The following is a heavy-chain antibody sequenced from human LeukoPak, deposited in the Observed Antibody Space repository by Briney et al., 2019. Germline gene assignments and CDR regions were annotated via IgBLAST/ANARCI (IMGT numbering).Heavy chain of an antibody. V-gene: IGHV7-4-1*02. J-gene: IGHJ4*02. CDR3: ARGSITMIVVKDHGSPPQD. CDR2: INNNTGNP. CDR1: GYTFTSYA. Sequence: ASVKVSCKASGYTFTSYAMNWVRQPPGQGLEWMGWINNNTGNPTYAQGFTGRFVFSLDTSVSTAYLQISSLKAEDTAVYYCARGSITMIVVKDHGSPPQDWGQGTLVTVSS. D-gene: IGHD3-22*01.